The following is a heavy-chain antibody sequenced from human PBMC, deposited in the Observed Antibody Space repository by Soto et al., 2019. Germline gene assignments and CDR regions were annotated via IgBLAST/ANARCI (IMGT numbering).Heavy chain of an antibody. CDR1: GFSFSDYY. CDR2: ISSSGSYT. V-gene: IGHV3-11*05. J-gene: IGHJ4*02. D-gene: IGHD6-13*01. Sequence: QVQLVESGGGLVKPGGSLRLSCAASGFSFSDYYMTWIRQAPGKGLELVSYISSSGSYTIYADSVKGRFTISRDNAKNSLYLQMNSLRAEDTAVYYCARDLKAAAGHDLFDYWGQGTLVTVSS. CDR3: ARDLKAAAGHDLFDY.